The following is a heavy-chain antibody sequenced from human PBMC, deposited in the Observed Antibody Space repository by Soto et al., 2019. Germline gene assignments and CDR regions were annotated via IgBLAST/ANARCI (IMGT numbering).Heavy chain of an antibody. CDR2: IYPGDSDT. Sequence: GESLKISCKGSGHSFTSYWIGWVRQMPGKGLEWMGIIYPGDSDTRYSPSFQGQVTISADKSISTAYLQWSSLKASDTAMYYCARHGDDSSGYYHWYFDLWGRGTLVTVSS. J-gene: IGHJ2*01. CDR1: GHSFTSYW. CDR3: ARHGDDSSGYYHWYFDL. V-gene: IGHV5-51*01. D-gene: IGHD3-22*01.